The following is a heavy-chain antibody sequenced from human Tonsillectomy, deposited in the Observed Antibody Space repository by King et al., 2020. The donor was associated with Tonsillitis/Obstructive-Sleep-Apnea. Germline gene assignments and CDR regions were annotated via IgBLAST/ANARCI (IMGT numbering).Heavy chain of an antibody. CDR2: IYYSGST. Sequence: QLQESGPGLVKPSETLSLTCTVSGGSISSYYWSWIRQPPGKGLEWIGYIYYSGSTNYNPSLKSRVTISVDTSKNQFSLKLSAVTAADTAVYYCARDQEEWSPGYKWCGYPHYYMDVWGKGTTVTVSS. V-gene: IGHV4-59*01. CDR3: ARDQEEWSPGYKWCGYPHYYMDV. D-gene: IGHD2-8*01. CDR1: GGSISSYY. J-gene: IGHJ6*03.